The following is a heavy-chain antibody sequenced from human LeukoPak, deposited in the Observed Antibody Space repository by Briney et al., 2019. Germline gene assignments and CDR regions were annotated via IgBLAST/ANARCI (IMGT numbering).Heavy chain of an antibody. CDR1: GFTFTTYS. CDR2: ISGSGGST. D-gene: IGHD4-17*01. J-gene: IGHJ3*02. CDR3: AKSTTVRAFDI. Sequence: GGSLRLSCAASGFTFTTYSMDWVRQAPGKGLEWVSAISGSGGSTYYADSVKGRFTISRDNSKNTLYLQMNSLRAEDTAVYYCAKSTTVRAFDIWGQGTMVTVSS. V-gene: IGHV3-23*01.